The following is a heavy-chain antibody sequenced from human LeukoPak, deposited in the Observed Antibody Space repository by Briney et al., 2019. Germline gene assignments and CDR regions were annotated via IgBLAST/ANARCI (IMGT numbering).Heavy chain of an antibody. CDR3: ARGVYDFWSGYSSHWFDP. J-gene: IGHJ5*02. D-gene: IGHD3-3*01. CDR1: GYTFTGYY. V-gene: IGHV1-8*02. Sequence: ASVKVSCKASGYTFTGYYMHWVRQAPGQGLEWMGWMNPNSGNTGYAQKFQGRVTMTRNTSISTAYMELSSLRSEDTAVYYCARGVYDFWSGYSSHWFDPWGQGTLVTVSS. CDR2: MNPNSGNT.